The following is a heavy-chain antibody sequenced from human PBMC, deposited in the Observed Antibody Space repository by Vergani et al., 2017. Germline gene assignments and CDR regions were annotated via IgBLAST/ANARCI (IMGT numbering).Heavy chain of an antibody. CDR1: GGSISAGYYF. CDR3: ARRSGGYYSGGKVHPLRTAFDV. J-gene: IGHJ3*01. Sequence: QVQLQASGPGRVKPSQTLSLTFTMSGGSISAGYYFWSWIRQPAGKGLEWLGHISASGTASHSPSLKTRVSMSVDTSKNQFSLTVTSVTAADTAIYFCARRSGGYYSGGKVHPLRTAFDVWGNGTVVTVSS. D-gene: IGHD2-15*01. CDR2: ISASGTA. V-gene: IGHV4-61*02.